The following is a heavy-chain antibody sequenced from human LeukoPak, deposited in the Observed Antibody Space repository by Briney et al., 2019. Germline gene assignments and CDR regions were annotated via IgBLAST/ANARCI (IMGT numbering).Heavy chain of an antibody. CDR1: RYTFTDYY. CDR3: TRALGSDY. Sequence: GASVKVSCKASRYTFTDYYVNWVRQAPGQGLEWMGWINPNSGGTNYAQKFQGRVTMTRDTSISTAYMELSSLRSDDTAMYYCTRALGSDYWGQGTLVTVSS. J-gene: IGHJ4*02. CDR2: INPNSGGT. D-gene: IGHD1-26*01. V-gene: IGHV1-2*02.